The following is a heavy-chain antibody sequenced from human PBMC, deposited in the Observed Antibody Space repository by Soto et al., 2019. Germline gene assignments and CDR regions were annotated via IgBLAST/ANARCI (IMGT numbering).Heavy chain of an antibody. CDR1: GGSISSGDYS. V-gene: IGHV4-30-2*01. D-gene: IGHD3-16*01. Sequence: LQLQESGSGLVKPSQTLSLTCVVSGGSISSGDYSWSWIRQPPGKGLEWIGYIYHSGSTYYNPSLKSRVTISVDRSKNQFSLKLSSVIAADTAVYYCASKRGNYFDYWGQGTLVTVSS. CDR3: ASKRGNYFDY. J-gene: IGHJ4*02. CDR2: IYHSGST.